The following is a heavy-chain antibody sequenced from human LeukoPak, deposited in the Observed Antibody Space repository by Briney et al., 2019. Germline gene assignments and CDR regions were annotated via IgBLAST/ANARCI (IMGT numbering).Heavy chain of an antibody. Sequence: GRSLRLSCAASGFTFNNYAMHWVRQAPGKGLEWVAVISYDGTNKYYADSVRGRFTISRDTSKNTVYLQMNSLAAEDTAVYYCTRDYDYGDYPALRGNFDYWGQGTLVTVSS. J-gene: IGHJ4*02. CDR3: TRDYDYGDYPALRGNFDY. V-gene: IGHV3-30-3*01. D-gene: IGHD4-17*01. CDR1: GFTFNNYA. CDR2: ISYDGTNK.